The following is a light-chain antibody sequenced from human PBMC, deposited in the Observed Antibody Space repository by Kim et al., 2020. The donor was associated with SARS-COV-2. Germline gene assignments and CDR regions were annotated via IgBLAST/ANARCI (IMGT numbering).Light chain of an antibody. J-gene: IGLJ3*02. V-gene: IGLV3-1*01. CDR2: QDI. CDR1: KLGDKH. CDR3: QAWDSSTAV. Sequence: SYALTQPPSVSVSPGQTASITCSGHKLGDKHAYWYQQKPGQSPVLVIYQDIKRPSGIPERFSGSNSGNTVTLTISGTQSMDEADYYCQAWDSSTAVFGGGTQLTVL.